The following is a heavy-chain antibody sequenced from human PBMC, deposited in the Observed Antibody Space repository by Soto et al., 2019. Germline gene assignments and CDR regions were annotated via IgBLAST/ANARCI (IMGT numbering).Heavy chain of an antibody. Sequence: ASVKVSCKASGGTFSSYTISWVRQAPGQGLEWMGRIIPILGIANYAQKFQGRVTITADKSTSTAYMELSSLRSEDTAVYYCARALGVGGVTTGGFDYWGQGTLVTVSS. CDR3: ARALGVGGVTTGGFDY. V-gene: IGHV1-69*02. CDR1: GGTFSSYT. D-gene: IGHD3-16*01. CDR2: IIPILGIA. J-gene: IGHJ4*02.